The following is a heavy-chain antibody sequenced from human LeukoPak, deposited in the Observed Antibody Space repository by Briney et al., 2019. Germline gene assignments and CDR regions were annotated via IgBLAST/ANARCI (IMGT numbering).Heavy chain of an antibody. J-gene: IGHJ5*02. Sequence: GASVKVSCKASGGTFSSYAISWVRQAPGQGLEWMGGIIPIFGTANYAQKFQGRVTITADESTSTAYMELSSLRSEDTAVYYCGRDRDMVWGAWFDPWGQGTLVTVSS. D-gene: IGHD3-10*01. CDR3: GRDRDMVWGAWFDP. CDR1: GGTFSSYA. CDR2: IIPIFGTA. V-gene: IGHV1-69*13.